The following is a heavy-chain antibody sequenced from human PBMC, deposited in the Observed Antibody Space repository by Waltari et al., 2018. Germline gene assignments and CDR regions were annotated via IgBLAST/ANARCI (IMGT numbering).Heavy chain of an antibody. CDR2: INTNTGNP. V-gene: IGHV7-4-1*02. D-gene: IGHD6-19*01. CDR1: GYTFTSYA. Sequence: QVQLVQSGSELKKPGASVKVSCKASGYTFTSYAMNWVRQAPGHGLEWMGWINTNTGNPTYAQGFTGRFVFSLDTSVSTAYLQISSLKAEDTAVYYCASTSAVAGNNWFDPWGQGTLVTVSS. J-gene: IGHJ5*02. CDR3: ASTSAVAGNNWFDP.